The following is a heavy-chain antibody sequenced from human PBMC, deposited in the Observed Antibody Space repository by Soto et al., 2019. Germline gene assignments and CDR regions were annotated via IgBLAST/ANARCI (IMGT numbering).Heavy chain of an antibody. CDR1: GFTFSSYA. V-gene: IGHV3-23*01. CDR2: ISGSGGST. J-gene: IGHJ4*02. Sequence: EVQLLESGGGLVQPGGSLRLSCAASGFTFSSYAMRWVRQAPVKGLEWVSAISGSGGSTYYADSVKGRFTISRENSKNTLYLQKNSLRAEDAAVYYCARRGNGSYYDYWGQGTLVTVSS. CDR3: ARRGNGSYYDY. D-gene: IGHD1-26*01.